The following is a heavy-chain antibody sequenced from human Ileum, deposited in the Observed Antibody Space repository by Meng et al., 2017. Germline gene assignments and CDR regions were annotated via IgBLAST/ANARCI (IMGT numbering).Heavy chain of an antibody. J-gene: IGHJ4*02. CDR3: ARYMVRGLVGDY. CDR2: IFPGDSDT. CDR1: GYIFKHYW. V-gene: IGHV5-51*01. Sequence: GESLKISCKGSGYIFKHYWIGWVRQMPGKGLEWMGIIFPGDSDTRYSPSFQGQVTISADKSLDTAYLHLSSLKASDTAMYYCARYMVRGLVGDYWGQGTLVTVSS. D-gene: IGHD3-10*01.